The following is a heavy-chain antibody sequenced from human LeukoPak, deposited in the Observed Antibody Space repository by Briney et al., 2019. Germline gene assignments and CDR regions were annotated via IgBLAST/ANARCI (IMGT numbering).Heavy chain of an antibody. V-gene: IGHV3-30*04. CDR3: ARDRGTKGLNWFDP. Sequence: GGSLRLSCAASGFTFNSYAMHWVRQAPGKGLEWVAVISYDGSNKNYADSVKGRFTISRDNAKNSLYLQMNSLRAEDTAVYYCARDRGTKGLNWFDPWGQGTLVTVSS. CDR1: GFTFNSYA. J-gene: IGHJ5*02. D-gene: IGHD3-10*01. CDR2: ISYDGSNK.